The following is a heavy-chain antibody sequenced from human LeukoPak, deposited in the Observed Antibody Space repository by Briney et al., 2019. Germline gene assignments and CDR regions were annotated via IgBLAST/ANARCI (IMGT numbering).Heavy chain of an antibody. CDR2: IRYDGSNK. D-gene: IGHD2-2*02. CDR1: GFTFSSYG. J-gene: IGHJ6*03. CDR3: AKVRYCSSTSCYTGYYYYMDV. Sequence: PGGSLRLSRAASGFTFSSYGMHWVRQAPGKGLEWVAFIRYDGSNKYYADSVKGRFTISRDNSKNTLYLQMNSLRAEDTAVYYCAKVRYCSSTSCYTGYYYYMDVWGKGTTVTVSS. V-gene: IGHV3-30*02.